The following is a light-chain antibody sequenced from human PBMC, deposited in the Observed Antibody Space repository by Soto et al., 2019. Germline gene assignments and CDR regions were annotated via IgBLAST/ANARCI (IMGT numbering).Light chain of an antibody. Sequence: DIQMTQSPSTLSASVGDRVTITCRTTQTITKWLAWYQQKPGNAPKVLIYDASSLASGVPSRFSGRGSGTEFTLTISSLQPDDLATYYCQQYNSFFGPGSKVDV. V-gene: IGKV1-5*01. CDR2: DAS. J-gene: IGKJ3*01. CDR3: QQYNSF. CDR1: QTITKW.